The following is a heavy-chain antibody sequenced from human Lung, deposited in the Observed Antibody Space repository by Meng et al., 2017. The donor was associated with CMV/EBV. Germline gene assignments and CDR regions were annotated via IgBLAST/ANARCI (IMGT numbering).Heavy chain of an antibody. CDR2: IYPGDSDT. D-gene: IGHD2-2*02. CDR3: ARQSSLGYCSSTSCYSYYGMDV. CDR1: GYSFTSYW. V-gene: IGHV5-51*01. Sequence: GESXKISCKGSGYSFTSYWIGWVRQMPGKGLEWMGIIYPGDSDTRYSPSFQGQVTISDDKSISTAYLQWSSLKASDTAMYYCARQSSLGYCSSTSCYSYYGMDVWGQGTXVTVSS. J-gene: IGHJ6*02.